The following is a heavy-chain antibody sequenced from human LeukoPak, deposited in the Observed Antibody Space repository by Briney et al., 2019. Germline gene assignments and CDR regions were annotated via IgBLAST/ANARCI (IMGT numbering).Heavy chain of an antibody. D-gene: IGHD1-1*01. V-gene: IGHV4-39*01. Sequence: PSETLSLTCTVSGGSISSSSYYWGWIRQPPGKGLEWIGSIYYSGSTYYNPSLKSRVTISVDTSKNQFPLKLSSVTAADTAVYYCARGTDSLFDYWGQGTLVTVSS. J-gene: IGHJ4*02. CDR1: GGSISSSSYY. CDR3: ARGTDSLFDY. CDR2: IYYSGST.